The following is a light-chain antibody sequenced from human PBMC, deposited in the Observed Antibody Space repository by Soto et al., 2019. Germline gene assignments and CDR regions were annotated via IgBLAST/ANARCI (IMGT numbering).Light chain of an antibody. Sequence: QSALTQPASVSGSPGQSITISCTGTSSDIGGYNYVSWYQQLPGKVPKLIIYDVSNRPSGVSDRFSGSKSGNAASLTISGLQAEYRAEYYCRTSTSTNTLYVFTTGNKRTVL. CDR3: RTSTSTNTLYV. CDR2: DVS. CDR1: SSDIGGYNY. J-gene: IGLJ1*01. V-gene: IGLV2-14*03.